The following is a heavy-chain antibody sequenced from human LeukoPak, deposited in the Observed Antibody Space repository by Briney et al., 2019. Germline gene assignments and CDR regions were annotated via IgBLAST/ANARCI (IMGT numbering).Heavy chain of an antibody. CDR3: ARYGYEDPGY. D-gene: IGHD5-18*01. Sequence: KPSETLSLTCTVSGGSISSYYWSWIRQPPGKGLEWIGYIYYSGSTYYNPSLKSRVTISVDTSKNQFSLKLSSVTAADTAVYYCARYGYEDPGYWGQGTLVTVSS. CDR1: GGSISSYY. V-gene: IGHV4-59*06. CDR2: IYYSGST. J-gene: IGHJ4*02.